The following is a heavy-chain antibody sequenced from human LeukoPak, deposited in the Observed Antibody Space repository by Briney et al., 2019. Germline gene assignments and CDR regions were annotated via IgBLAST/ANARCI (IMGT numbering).Heavy chain of an antibody. CDR2: ISGSGDST. J-gene: IGHJ4*02. D-gene: IGHD2-15*01. Sequence: PGGSLRLSCAASEFSFGSYAMSWVRQAPGKGLQWVSGISGSGDSTYYADSVNGRFTISRDNSKNTLYLQMISLRAEDTAVYYCAKAGEYCPDGSCYSENYYFDYWGQGTLVTVSS. CDR1: EFSFGSYA. V-gene: IGHV3-23*01. CDR3: AKAGEYCPDGSCYSENYYFDY.